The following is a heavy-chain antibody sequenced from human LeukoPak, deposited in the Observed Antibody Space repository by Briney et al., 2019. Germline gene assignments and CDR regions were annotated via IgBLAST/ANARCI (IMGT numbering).Heavy chain of an antibody. D-gene: IGHD2-2*01. CDR3: ARTIVVVPAAKTGGWFDP. CDR1: GGSISSYY. Sequence: TLSLTCTVSGGSISSYYWSWIRQPPGKALEWLARIDWDDDKYYSTSLKTRLTISKDTSKNQVVLTMTNMDPVDTATYYCARTIVVVPAAKTGGWFDPWGQGTLVTVSS. V-gene: IGHV2-70*11. CDR2: IDWDDDK. J-gene: IGHJ5*02.